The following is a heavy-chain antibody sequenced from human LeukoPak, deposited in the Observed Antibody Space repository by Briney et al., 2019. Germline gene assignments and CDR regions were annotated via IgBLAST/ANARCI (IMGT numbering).Heavy chain of an antibody. J-gene: IGHJ4*02. Sequence: ASVKVSCKASGYTFTSYYMHWVRRAPGQGLEWMGIINPSGGSTSYAQKFQGRVTMTRDTSTSTVYMELSSLRSEDTAVYYCAREDYYDSSGYYYSFRYWGQGTLVTVSS. CDR2: INPSGGST. V-gene: IGHV1-46*01. CDR1: GYTFTSYY. CDR3: AREDYYDSSGYYYSFRY. D-gene: IGHD3-22*01.